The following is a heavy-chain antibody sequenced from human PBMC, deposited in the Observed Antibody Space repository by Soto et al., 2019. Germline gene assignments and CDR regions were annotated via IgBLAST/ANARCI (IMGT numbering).Heavy chain of an antibody. CDR3: AREPVGPDYAMDV. Sequence: QMQLVESGGGVVQPGRSLRLSCAASGFDFSSYGMHWVRQTPGKGLEWVAVLGFDGGGRYYADSVRGRFAISRDNSKKMLYLQMDSLRAEDTALYYCAREPVGPDYAMDVWVQGTTVTVSS. D-gene: IGHD1-26*01. CDR1: GFDFSSYG. J-gene: IGHJ6*02. V-gene: IGHV3-33*01. CDR2: LGFDGGGR.